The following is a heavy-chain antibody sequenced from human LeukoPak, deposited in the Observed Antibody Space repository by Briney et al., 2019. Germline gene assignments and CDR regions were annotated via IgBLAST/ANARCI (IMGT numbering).Heavy chain of an antibody. Sequence: PTETLSLTCAVSGGSISSGGYSWSWIRQPPGKGLEWIGYIYHSGSTYYNPSLKSRVTISVDRSKNQFSLKLSSVTAADTAVYYCASLPPRGMVRGVPYYYYGMDVWGQGTTVTVSS. CDR3: ASLPPRGMVRGVPYYYYGMDV. D-gene: IGHD3-10*01. V-gene: IGHV4-30-2*01. J-gene: IGHJ6*02. CDR2: IYHSGST. CDR1: GGSISSGGYS.